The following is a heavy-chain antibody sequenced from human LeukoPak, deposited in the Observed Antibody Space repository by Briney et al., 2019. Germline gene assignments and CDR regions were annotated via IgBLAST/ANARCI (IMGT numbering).Heavy chain of an antibody. V-gene: IGHV3-74*01. D-gene: IGHD5-18*01. CDR1: GFTFSKHR. J-gene: IGHJ4*02. CDR3: TRGRGYSYGWIGEKLLDY. Sequence: PGGSLRLSCAASGFTFSKHRMHWVRQAPGKGVVWVSRINSDGSSTTYADSVKGRFTISRDNAKDTLYLQMNSLKTEDTAVYYCTRGRGYSYGWIGEKLLDYWGQGTLVTVSS. CDR2: INSDGSST.